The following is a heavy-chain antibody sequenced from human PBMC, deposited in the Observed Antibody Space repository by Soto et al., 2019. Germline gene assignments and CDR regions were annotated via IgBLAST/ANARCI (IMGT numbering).Heavy chain of an antibody. CDR2: IYYSGST. CDR3: ARDNILGILYGGMDV. CDR1: GGSISSGDYY. J-gene: IGHJ6*02. Sequence: QVQLQESGPGLVKPSLTLSLTCTVSGGSISSGDYYWSRIRQPPGNGLEWIGYIYYSGSTYYNPSLKSRVTISVDTSKNQFSLKLSSVTAADTAVYYCARDNILGILYGGMDVWGQGTTVTVSS. V-gene: IGHV4-30-4*01. D-gene: IGHD3-3*01.